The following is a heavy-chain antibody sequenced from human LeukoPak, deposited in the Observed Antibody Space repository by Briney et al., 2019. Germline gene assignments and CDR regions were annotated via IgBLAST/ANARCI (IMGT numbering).Heavy chain of an antibody. Sequence: SSEPLSLTCAVYGESFSGYYWRWIRQPPGKGLEWMGEMKHSGSAKYNPSLKRRVHISVDASKNQFSLKLSSVTAADTAVYYCARRAGVPDAKADWFDPLGQGTLGTGSS. J-gene: IGHJ5*02. CDR1: GESFSGYY. CDR2: MKHSGSA. V-gene: IGHV4-34*01. D-gene: IGHD2-2*01. CDR3: ARRAGVPDAKADWFDP.